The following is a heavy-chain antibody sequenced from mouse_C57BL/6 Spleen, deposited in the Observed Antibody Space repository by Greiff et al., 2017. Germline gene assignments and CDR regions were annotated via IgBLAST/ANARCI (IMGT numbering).Heavy chain of an antibody. V-gene: IGHV1-55*01. Sequence: VQLQQSGAELVKPGASVKMSCKASGYTFTSYWITWVKQRPGQGLEWIGDIYPGSGSTNYNEKFKSKATMTVDTSSSTAYMQLSSLTSEDSAVYYCAREENTTADYWYFDVWGTGTTVTVSS. D-gene: IGHD1-2*01. CDR2: IYPGSGST. CDR1: GYTFTSYW. J-gene: IGHJ1*03. CDR3: AREENTTADYWYFDV.